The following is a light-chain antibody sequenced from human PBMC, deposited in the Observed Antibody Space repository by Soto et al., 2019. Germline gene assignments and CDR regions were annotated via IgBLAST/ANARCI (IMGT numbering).Light chain of an antibody. V-gene: IGLV2-8*01. CDR1: SSDVGGYNY. J-gene: IGLJ2*01. CDR2: EVS. CDR3: SSYAGSSNLGV. Sequence: QSALTQPTSASGSPGQSVTISCTGTSSDVGGYNYVSWYQQHPGKAPKLMIYEVSKRPSGVPDRFSGSKSGNTASLTVSGLQAEDEADYYCSSYAGSSNLGVFGGGTQLTVL.